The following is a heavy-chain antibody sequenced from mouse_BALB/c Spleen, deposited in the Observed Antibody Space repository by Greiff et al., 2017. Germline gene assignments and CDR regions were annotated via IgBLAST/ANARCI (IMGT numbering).Heavy chain of an antibody. J-gene: IGHJ2*01. CDR2: INPGSGGT. D-gene: IGHD2-4*01. CDR1: GYAFTNYL. CDR3: ARGPPSTMITTGYFDY. Sequence: QVQLQQSGAELVRPGTSVKVSCKASGYAFTNYLIEWVKQRPGQGLEWIGVINPGSGGTNYNEKFKGKATLTADKSSSTAYMQLSSLTSDDSAVYFCARGPPSTMITTGYFDYWGQGTTLTVSS. V-gene: IGHV1-54*01.